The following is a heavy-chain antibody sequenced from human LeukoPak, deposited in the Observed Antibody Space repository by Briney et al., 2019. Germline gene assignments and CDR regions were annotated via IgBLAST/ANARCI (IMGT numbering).Heavy chain of an antibody. V-gene: IGHV3-11*06. J-gene: IGHJ4*02. Sequence: GGSLRLSCAASGFTFSDYYMSWIRQAPGKGLEWVSYISSSSSYTNYADSVKGRFTISRDNAKNSLYLQMNSLRAEDTAVYHCARGSHSSGWYYFDYWGQGTLVTVSS. CDR1: GFTFSDYY. CDR3: ARGSHSSGWYYFDY. CDR2: ISSSSSYT. D-gene: IGHD6-19*01.